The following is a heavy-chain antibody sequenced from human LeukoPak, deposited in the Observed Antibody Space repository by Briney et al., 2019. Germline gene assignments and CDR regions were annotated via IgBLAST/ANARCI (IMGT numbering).Heavy chain of an antibody. CDR3: ARRRYFDWLLVDY. CDR2: ISSSSSTI. D-gene: IGHD3-9*01. J-gene: IGHJ4*02. V-gene: IGHV3-48*04. CDR1: GFTFNSYS. Sequence: GGSLRLSCAASGFTFNSYSMNWVRQAPGKGLEWVSYISSSSSTIYYADSVKGRFTISRDNAKNSLYLQMNSLRAEDTAVYYCARRRYFDWLLVDYWGQGTLVTVSS.